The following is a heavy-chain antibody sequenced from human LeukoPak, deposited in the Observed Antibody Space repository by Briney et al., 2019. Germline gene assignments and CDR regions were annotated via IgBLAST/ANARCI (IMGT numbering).Heavy chain of an antibody. Sequence: SETLSLTCAVSGYSISSGYYWGWIRQPPGKGLEWIGSIYHSGSTYYNPSLKSRVTISVDTSKNQFSLKLSSVTAADTAVYYCASGEGYCSSTSCYAKIPGFDYWGQGTLVTVSS. V-gene: IGHV4-38-2*01. J-gene: IGHJ4*02. CDR3: ASGEGYCSSTSCYAKIPGFDY. CDR2: IYHSGST. D-gene: IGHD2-2*01. CDR1: GYSISSGYY.